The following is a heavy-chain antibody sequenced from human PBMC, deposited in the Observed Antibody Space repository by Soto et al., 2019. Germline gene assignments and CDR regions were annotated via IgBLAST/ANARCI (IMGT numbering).Heavy chain of an antibody. V-gene: IGHV3-33*01. CDR1: GFTFGSYG. Sequence: SLRLSCAASGFTFGSYGMHWVRQAPGKGLEWVAVIWYDGSNKYYADSVKGRFTISRDNSKNTLYLQMNSLRVEDTAVYYCARPYYYDNSGNLYPFDYWGQGTLVTVSS. CDR2: IWYDGSNK. J-gene: IGHJ4*02. D-gene: IGHD3-22*01. CDR3: ARPYYYDNSGNLYPFDY.